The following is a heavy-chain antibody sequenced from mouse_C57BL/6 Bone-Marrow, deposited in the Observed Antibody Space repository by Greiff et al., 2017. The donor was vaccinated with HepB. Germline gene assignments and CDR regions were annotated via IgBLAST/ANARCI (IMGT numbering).Heavy chain of an antibody. V-gene: IGHV1-81*01. D-gene: IGHD2-2*01. J-gene: IGHJ2*01. Sequence: QVQLQQSGAELARPGASVKLSCKASGYTFTSYGISWVKQRTGQGLEWIGEIYPRSGNTYYNEKFKGKATLTADKSSSTAYMELRSLTSEDSAVYFCARLNGYYLDYWGKGTTLTVSS. CDR3: ARLNGYYLDY. CDR1: GYTFTSYG. CDR2: IYPRSGNT.